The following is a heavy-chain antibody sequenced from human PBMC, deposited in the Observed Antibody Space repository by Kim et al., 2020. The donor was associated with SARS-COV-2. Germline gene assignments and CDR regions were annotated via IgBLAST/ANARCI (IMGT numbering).Heavy chain of an antibody. CDR2: IYYSGST. D-gene: IGHD6-13*01. Sequence: SETLSLTCTVSGGSISSYYWSWIRQPPGKGLEWIGYIYYSGSTNYNPSLKSRVTISVDTSKNQFSLKLSSVTAADTAVYYCARPHFPTNGYSSSWNGFDAFDIWGQGTMVTVSS. V-gene: IGHV4-59*01. CDR3: ARPHFPTNGYSSSWNGFDAFDI. CDR1: GGSISSYY. J-gene: IGHJ3*02.